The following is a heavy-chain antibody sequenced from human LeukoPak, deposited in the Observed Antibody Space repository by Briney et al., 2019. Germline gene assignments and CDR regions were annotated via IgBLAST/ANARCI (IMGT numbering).Heavy chain of an antibody. CDR3: AKDYLDSSGWPYHYYGMDV. V-gene: IGHV3-23*01. J-gene: IGHJ6*02. D-gene: IGHD6-19*01. Sequence: GGSLRLSCAASGFTFSSYAMSWVRQAPGKGLEWVSAISGSGGSTYYADSVKGRFTISRDNSKNTLYLQMNSLRAEDTAVYYCAKDYLDSSGWPYHYYGMDVWGQGTTVTVSS. CDR2: ISGSGGST. CDR1: GFTFSSYA.